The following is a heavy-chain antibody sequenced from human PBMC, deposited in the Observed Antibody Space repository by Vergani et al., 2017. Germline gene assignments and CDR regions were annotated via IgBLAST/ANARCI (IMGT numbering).Heavy chain of an antibody. CDR1: GFTFSSYS. J-gene: IGHJ5*02. D-gene: IGHD3-3*01. Sequence: EVQLVESGGGLVKPGGSLRLSCAASGFTFSSYSMNWVRQAPGKGLEWVSSISSSSSYIYYADSVKGRFTISRDNAKNSLYLQMNSLRAEDTAVYYCARVHYDFWSGYFVVVPGGLDPWGQGTLVTVSS. CDR3: ARVHYDFWSGYFVVVPGGLDP. CDR2: ISSSSSYI. V-gene: IGHV3-21*04.